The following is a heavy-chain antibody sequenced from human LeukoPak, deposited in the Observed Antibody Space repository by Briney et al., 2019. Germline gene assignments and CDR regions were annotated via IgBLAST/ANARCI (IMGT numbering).Heavy chain of an antibody. D-gene: IGHD2-21*01. J-gene: IGHJ4*02. CDR3: ARHISLLGDGDY. V-gene: IGHV5-51*01. CDR2: IYPGDSDT. Sequence: GESLKISFKGSGSRFTSYWIGWVRPMPGKGLEWMGIIYPGDSDTRYSPSFQGQVTISADKSISTAYLQWSSLKASDTAMYYCARHISLLGDGDYWGQGTLVTVSS. CDR1: GSRFTSYW.